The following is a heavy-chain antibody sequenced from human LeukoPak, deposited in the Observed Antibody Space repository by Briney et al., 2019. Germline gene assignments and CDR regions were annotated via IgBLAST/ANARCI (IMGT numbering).Heavy chain of an antibody. J-gene: IGHJ3*01. Sequence: SETLSLPCSVSGASINGYFWNWVRQTPEKGLEWIGYVSHTGATTSNPNLKSRVSITMDTSKRQISLSLTSVTAADSALYYCARDRRGSYYTFDVWGPGTIVSVS. CDR2: VSHTGAT. D-gene: IGHD1-26*01. V-gene: IGHV4-59*01. CDR3: ARDRRGSYYTFDV. CDR1: GASINGYF.